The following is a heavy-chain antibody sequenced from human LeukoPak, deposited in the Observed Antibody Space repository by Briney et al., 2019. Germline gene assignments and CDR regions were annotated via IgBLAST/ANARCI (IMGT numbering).Heavy chain of an antibody. CDR2: ISYDGSNK. V-gene: IGHV3-30*18. D-gene: IGHD6-6*01. Sequence: GRSLRLSCAASGFTFSSYGMHWVRQAPGKGLEWVAVISYDGSNKYYADSVKGRFTISRDNSKNTLYLQMNSLRAEDTAVYYCAKDLYPYSSSPLASGWGQGTLVTVSS. CDR3: AKDLYPYSSSPLASG. J-gene: IGHJ4*02. CDR1: GFTFSSYG.